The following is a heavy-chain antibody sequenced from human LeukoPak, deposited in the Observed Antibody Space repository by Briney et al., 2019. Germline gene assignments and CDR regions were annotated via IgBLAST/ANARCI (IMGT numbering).Heavy chain of an antibody. V-gene: IGHV4-34*01. J-gene: IGHJ4*02. CDR3: ARGGPYYYGSGSYSDY. CDR1: GESFSGYY. CDR2: INHSGST. Sequence: PSETLSLTCDVYGESFSGYYWNWIRQPPGKGLEWIGEINHSGSTNYNPSLKSRVTISVDTSKNQFSLKLSSVTAADTAVYYCARGGPYYYGSGSYSDYWGQGTLVTVSS. D-gene: IGHD3-10*01.